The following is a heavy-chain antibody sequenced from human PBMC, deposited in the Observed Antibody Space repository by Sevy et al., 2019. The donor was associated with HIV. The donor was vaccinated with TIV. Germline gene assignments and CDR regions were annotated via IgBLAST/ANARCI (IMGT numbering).Heavy chain of an antibody. J-gene: IGHJ6*02. D-gene: IGHD2-15*01. CDR2: ISYDGSNK. Sequence: GGSLRLSCAASGFTFSSYGMHWVRQAPGKGLEWVAVISYDGSNKYYADSVKGRFTISRDNSKNTLYLQMNSLRAEDTAVYYCAKGLPYLGYCSGGSCYPGGWYYGIDVWGQGTTVTVSS. CDR1: GFTFSSYG. CDR3: AKGLPYLGYCSGGSCYPGGWYYGIDV. V-gene: IGHV3-30*18.